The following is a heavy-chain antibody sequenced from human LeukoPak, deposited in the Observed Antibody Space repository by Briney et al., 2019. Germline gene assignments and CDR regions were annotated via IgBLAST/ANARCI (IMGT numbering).Heavy chain of an antibody. Sequence: SETLSLTCTVSGGSISSYYWSWIRQPPGKGLEWIGYIYYSGSTYYNPSLKSRVTISVDTSKNQFSLKLSSVTAADTAVYYCARKEGWTMVRGVTKGRWFDPWGQGTLVTVSS. J-gene: IGHJ5*02. CDR2: IYYSGST. CDR3: ARKEGWTMVRGVTKGRWFDP. CDR1: GGSISSYY. D-gene: IGHD3-10*01. V-gene: IGHV4-59*12.